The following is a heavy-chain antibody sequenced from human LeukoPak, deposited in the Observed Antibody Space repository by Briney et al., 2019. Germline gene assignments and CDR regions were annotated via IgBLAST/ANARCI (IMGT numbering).Heavy chain of an antibody. D-gene: IGHD3-22*01. CDR1: GFTFSSYA. V-gene: IGHV3-23*01. CDR2: ISGSGGST. CDR3: AKHLPYYYDSSGYPNPDSFDY. J-gene: IGHJ4*02. Sequence: GGSLRLSCAASGFTFSSYAMGWVRQAPGKGLEWVSAISGSGGSTYYADSVKGRFTISRDNSKNTLYLQMNSLSAEDTAVYYCAKHLPYYYDSSGYPNPDSFDYWGQGTLVTVSS.